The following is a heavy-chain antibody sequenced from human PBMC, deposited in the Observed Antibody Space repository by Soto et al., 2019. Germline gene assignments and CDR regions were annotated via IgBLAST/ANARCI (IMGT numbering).Heavy chain of an antibody. Sequence: SETLSLTCTVSGVSISSGGYYWTWIRQHPWKGLEWIGYIYYSGSTYYNPSLKSRVTISVDTSKNQFSLKLSSVTAADTAVYYCARDKCYYGSGTDGMDVLGQGTTDQVSS. J-gene: IGHJ6*02. V-gene: IGHV4-31*03. CDR3: ARDKCYYGSGTDGMDV. CDR1: GVSISSGGYY. CDR2: IYYSGST. D-gene: IGHD3-10*01.